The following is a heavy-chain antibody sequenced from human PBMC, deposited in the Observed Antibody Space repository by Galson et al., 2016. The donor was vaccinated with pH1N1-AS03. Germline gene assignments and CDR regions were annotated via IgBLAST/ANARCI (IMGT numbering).Heavy chain of an antibody. CDR1: GIPFGDYA. CDR2: IRRKGFGGTG. CDR3: SLEYLEFYFAY. J-gene: IGHJ4*02. Sequence: SLRLSCAVSGIPFGDYAVSWFRQPPGKGLEWVGFIRRKGFGGTGEYAASVKGRFTILRDESKNIAYLQMNSLKTDYTAVYYCSLEYLEFYFAYWGQGTLVTVTS. D-gene: IGHD1-20*01. V-gene: IGHV3-49*03.